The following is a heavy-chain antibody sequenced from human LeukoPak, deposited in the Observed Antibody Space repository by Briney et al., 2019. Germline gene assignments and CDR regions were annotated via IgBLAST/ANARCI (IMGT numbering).Heavy chain of an antibody. Sequence: GGSLRLSCAASGFTFSSYAMHWVRQAPGQGLEWMGWINPNSGGTNYAQKFQGRVTMTRDTSISTAYMELSRLRSDDTAVYYCARGSGYDSVDYWGQGTLVTVSS. V-gene: IGHV1-2*02. D-gene: IGHD5-12*01. CDR2: INPNSGGT. CDR1: GFTFSSYA. J-gene: IGHJ4*02. CDR3: ARGSGYDSVDY.